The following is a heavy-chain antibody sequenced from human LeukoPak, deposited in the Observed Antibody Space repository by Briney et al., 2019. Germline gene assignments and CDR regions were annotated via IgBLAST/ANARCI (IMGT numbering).Heavy chain of an antibody. D-gene: IGHD5-24*01. J-gene: IGHJ4*02. CDR3: ARGGRWLQLLDY. V-gene: IGHV3-30*02. CDR2: IRYDGSNK. Sequence: RPGGSLRLSCAASGFTFSSYGMHWVRQAPGKGLEWVAFIRYDGSNKYYADSVKGRFTISRDNSKNTLYLQMNSLRAEDTAVYYCARGGRWLQLLDYWGQGTLVTVSS. CDR1: GFTFSSYG.